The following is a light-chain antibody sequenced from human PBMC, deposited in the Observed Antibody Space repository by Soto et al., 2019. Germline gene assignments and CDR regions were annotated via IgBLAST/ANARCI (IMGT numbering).Light chain of an antibody. Sequence: DIQMTQSPSTLSASVGDRVTITCRASQSMSVCLAWYQQKPGKAPKGLSCNGSSLRRRFQSRIRGSGSDTEFTLPITSLHPDDFATSYCQQYSNYATWTFCQGTKVDIK. V-gene: IGKV1-5*01. CDR2: NGS. CDR3: QQYSNYATWT. J-gene: IGKJ1*01. CDR1: QSMSVC.